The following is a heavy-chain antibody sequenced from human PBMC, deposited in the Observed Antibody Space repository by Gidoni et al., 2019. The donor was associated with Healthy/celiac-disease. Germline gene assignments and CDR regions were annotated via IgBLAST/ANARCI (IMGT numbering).Heavy chain of an antibody. V-gene: IGHV1-8*01. CDR2: MNPNSGNT. CDR1: GDTFTSYD. J-gene: IGHJ3*02. D-gene: IGHD3-3*01. CDR3: ARGDYDSNDAFDI. Sequence: QVQLVQSGDEVKKPGASVKVYCKAAGDTFTSYDINWVRQATGQGLEWMGWMNPNSGNTGYAQKFQGRVTMTRNTSISTAYMELSSLRSEDTAVYYCARGDYDSNDAFDIWGQGTMVTVSS.